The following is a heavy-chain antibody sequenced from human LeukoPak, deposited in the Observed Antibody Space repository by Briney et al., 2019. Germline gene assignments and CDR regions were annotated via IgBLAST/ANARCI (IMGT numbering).Heavy chain of an antibody. CDR3: VRDYGDYDDY. Sequence: SSETLSLTCAVYSGSFSGYYWSWIRQPPGKGLEWIGEINHSGSTNYNPSLKSRVTISVDTSKNQFSLKLSSVTAADTAVYYCVRDYGDYDDYWGQGTLVTVSS. D-gene: IGHD4-17*01. J-gene: IGHJ4*02. CDR2: INHSGST. V-gene: IGHV4-34*01. CDR1: SGSFSGYY.